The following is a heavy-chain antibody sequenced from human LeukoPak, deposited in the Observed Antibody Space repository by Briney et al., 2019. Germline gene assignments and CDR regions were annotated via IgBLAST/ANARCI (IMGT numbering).Heavy chain of an antibody. CDR2: IIPIFGTA. Sequence: GASVKVSCKASGYTFTSYDINWVRQAPGQGLEWMGGIIPIFGTANYAQKFQGRVTITADESTSTAYMELSSLRSEDTAVYYCARVYPNSIAVAGVAYFDYWGQGTLVTVSS. D-gene: IGHD6-19*01. J-gene: IGHJ4*02. CDR3: ARVYPNSIAVAGVAYFDY. CDR1: GYTFTSYD. V-gene: IGHV1-69*13.